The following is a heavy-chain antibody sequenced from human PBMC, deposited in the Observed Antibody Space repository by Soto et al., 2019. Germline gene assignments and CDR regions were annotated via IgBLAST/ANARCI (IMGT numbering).Heavy chain of an antibody. D-gene: IGHD3-10*01. CDR3: ARSPITMVRGVINLRAFDI. CDR1: GFTFSSYA. Sequence: AGGSLRLSCAASGFTFSSYAMHWVRQAPGKGLEYVSAISSNGGSTYYANSVKGRFTISRDNSKNTLYLQMGSLRAEDMAVYYCARSPITMVRGVINLRAFDIWGQGTMVTVSS. J-gene: IGHJ3*02. V-gene: IGHV3-64*01. CDR2: ISSNGGST.